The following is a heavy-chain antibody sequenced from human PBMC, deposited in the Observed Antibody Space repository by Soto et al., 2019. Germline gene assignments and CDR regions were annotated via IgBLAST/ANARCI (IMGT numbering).Heavy chain of an antibody. J-gene: IGHJ5*02. CDR2: IYHSGST. CDR3: AKVAVRGVTLNWFDP. Sequence: SETLSLTCAVSGGSISSGGYSWSWIRQPPGKGLEWIGYIYHSGSTYYNPSLKSRVTISVDRSKNQFSLKLSSVTAGDTAVYYCAKVAVRGVTLNWFDPWGQGTLVTVSS. D-gene: IGHD3-10*01. CDR1: GGSISSGGYS. V-gene: IGHV4-30-2*01.